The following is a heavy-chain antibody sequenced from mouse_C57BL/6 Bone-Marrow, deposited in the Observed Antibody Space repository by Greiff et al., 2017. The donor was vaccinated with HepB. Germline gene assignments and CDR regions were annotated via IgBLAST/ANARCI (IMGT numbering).Heavy chain of an antibody. Sequence: QVQLQQPGAELVRPGSSVKLSCKASGYTFTSYWMHWVKQRPIQGLEWIGNIDPSDSETHYNQKFKDKATLTEDKSSSTAYMQLSSLTSEDSAVYYCANGNYNYAMDYWGQGTSVTVSS. CDR1: GYTFTSYW. D-gene: IGHD2-1*01. J-gene: IGHJ4*01. V-gene: IGHV1-52*01. CDR3: ANGNYNYAMDY. CDR2: IDPSDSET.